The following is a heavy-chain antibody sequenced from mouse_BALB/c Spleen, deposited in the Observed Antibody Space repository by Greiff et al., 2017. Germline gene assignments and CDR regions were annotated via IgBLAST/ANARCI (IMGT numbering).Heavy chain of an antibody. Sequence: EVKVVESGGGLVKPGGSLKLSCAASGFTFSSYTMSWVRQTPEKRLEWVATISSGGGNTYYPDSVKGRFTISRDNAKNNLYLQMRSQRSEDTALYSGARRGQGPLDYWGEGTTLTVSS. V-gene: IGHV5-9*03. J-gene: IGHJ2*01. D-gene: IGHD3-3*01. CDR1: GFTFSSYT. CDR3: ARRGQGPLDY. CDR2: ISSGGGNT.